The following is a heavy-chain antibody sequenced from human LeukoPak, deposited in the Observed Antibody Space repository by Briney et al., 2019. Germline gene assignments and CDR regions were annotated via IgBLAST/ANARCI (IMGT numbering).Heavy chain of an antibody. J-gene: IGHJ3*02. Sequence: PSETLSLTCTVSGGSISSGCSYWSWIRQPAGKGLEWIGRIYTSGSTNYNPSLKSRVTISVDTSKNQFSLKLSSVTAADTAVYYCARGPYCSSSSPIPCAFDIWGQGTMVTVSS. V-gene: IGHV4-61*02. CDR3: ARGPYCSSSSPIPCAFDI. CDR1: GGSISSGCSY. CDR2: IYTSGST. D-gene: IGHD2-2*01.